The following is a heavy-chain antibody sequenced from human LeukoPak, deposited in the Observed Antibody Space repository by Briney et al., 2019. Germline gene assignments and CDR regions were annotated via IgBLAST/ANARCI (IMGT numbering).Heavy chain of an antibody. CDR1: GYSFTSGHY. CDR2: IYHTGSA. V-gene: IGHV4-38-2*02. Sequence: SETLSLTCSVSGYSFTSGHYWGWIRQPPGKGLEWIANIYHTGSAHYNPSLKSRVTISVDTSKNQFSLKLSSVTAADTAVYYCARGKIIVATLYYFDYWGQGTLVTVSS. CDR3: ARGKIIVATLYYFDY. J-gene: IGHJ4*02. D-gene: IGHD5-12*01.